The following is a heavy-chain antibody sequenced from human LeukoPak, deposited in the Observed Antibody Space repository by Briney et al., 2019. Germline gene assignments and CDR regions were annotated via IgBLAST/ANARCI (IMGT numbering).Heavy chain of an antibody. Sequence: ASVKVSCKASGYTFTGYHMHWVRQAPGQGLEWMGWIKPDNGDTNYVQKFQGRVTMTRDTSITTAYMELSLRSDDTAVYYCARFDQDWGTFDYWGQGTVVTVSS. V-gene: IGHV1-2*02. D-gene: IGHD7-27*01. CDR1: GYTFTGYH. CDR2: IKPDNGDT. CDR3: ARFDQDWGTFDY. J-gene: IGHJ4*02.